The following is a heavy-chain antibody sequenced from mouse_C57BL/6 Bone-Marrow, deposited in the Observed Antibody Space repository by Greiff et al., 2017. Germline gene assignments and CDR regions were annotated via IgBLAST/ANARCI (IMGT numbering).Heavy chain of an antibody. CDR2: IHPNSGST. Sequence: VQLQQSGAELVKPGASVKLSCKASGYTFTSYCMHWVKQRPGQGLEWIGMIHPNSGSTNYNEKFKSKATLTVDKSSSTAYMQLSSLTSEDSAVYYCAKAGYFDYWGQGTTLTVSS. CDR1: GYTFTSYC. J-gene: IGHJ2*01. V-gene: IGHV1-64*01. CDR3: AKAGYFDY.